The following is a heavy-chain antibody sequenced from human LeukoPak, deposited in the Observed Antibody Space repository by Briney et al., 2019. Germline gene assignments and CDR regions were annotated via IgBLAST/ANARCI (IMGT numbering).Heavy chain of an antibody. J-gene: IGHJ6*03. CDR3: ARGSTSSSLGYHYYYYYMDV. CDR1: GGTFSSYA. V-gene: IGHV1-69*05. CDR2: IIPIFGTA. D-gene: IGHD6-6*01. Sequence: SVKVSCKASGGTFSSYAISWVRQAPGQGLEWMGGIIPIFGTANYAQKFQGRVTITTDESTSTAYMELSSLRSEDTAVYYCARGSTSSSLGYHYYYYYMDVWGKGTTVTVSS.